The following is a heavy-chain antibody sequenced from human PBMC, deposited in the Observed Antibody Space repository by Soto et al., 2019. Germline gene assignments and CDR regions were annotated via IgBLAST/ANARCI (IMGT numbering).Heavy chain of an antibody. J-gene: IGHJ4*02. CDR3: ARRTSDPREDYFDY. CDR1: GGSISSSSYY. V-gene: IGHV4-39*01. CDR2: IYYSGST. Sequence: SETLSLTCTVSGGSISSSSYYWGWIRQPPGKGLEWIGSIYYSGSTYYNPSLKSRVTISVDTSKNQFSLKLSSVTAAGTAVYYCARRTSDPREDYFDYWGQGTLVTVSS.